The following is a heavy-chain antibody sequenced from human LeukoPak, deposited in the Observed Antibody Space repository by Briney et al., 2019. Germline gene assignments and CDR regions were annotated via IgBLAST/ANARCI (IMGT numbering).Heavy chain of an antibody. V-gene: IGHV3-7*01. CDR3: TRDCGY. CDR1: GFTFSSYW. CDR2: IKQDGSQS. J-gene: IGHJ4*02. Sequence: GGSLRLSCAASGFTFSSYWMRRGRQAPGKGLEWVANIKQDGSQSYYVDSVKGRFTISRDNAKNSLYLQMNSLRAEDTAVYYCTRDCGYWGQGTLVTVSS.